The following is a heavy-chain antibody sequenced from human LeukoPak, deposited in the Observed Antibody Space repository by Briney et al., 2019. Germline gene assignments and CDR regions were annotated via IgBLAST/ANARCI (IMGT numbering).Heavy chain of an antibody. CDR2: ISGSGGST. Sequence: PGGSLRLSCAGSGFTPSNCGMSWVRQAPGKGLEWVSGISGSGGSTYYADSVKGRFTISRDNSKSTLYLQMNSLRAEDTATYYCAARPTSEAVAPSDFWGQGTLVTVSP. D-gene: IGHD6-19*01. V-gene: IGHV3-23*01. CDR3: AARPTSEAVAPSDF. CDR1: GFTPSNCG. J-gene: IGHJ4*02.